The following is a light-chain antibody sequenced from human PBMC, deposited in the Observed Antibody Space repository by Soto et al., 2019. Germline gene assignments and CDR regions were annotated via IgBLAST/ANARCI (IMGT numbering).Light chain of an antibody. J-gene: IGKJ5*01. CDR1: QSISSW. CDR3: QQYNSYGT. Sequence: DIQMTQSPSTLSASVGDRVTITCRASQSISSWLAWYQQKPGKAPKLLIYTASTLKSGVPSRFSGSGSGTEFTLTISRLQPDDFATYYCQQYNSYGTFGQGTRLEIK. CDR2: TAS. V-gene: IGKV1-5*03.